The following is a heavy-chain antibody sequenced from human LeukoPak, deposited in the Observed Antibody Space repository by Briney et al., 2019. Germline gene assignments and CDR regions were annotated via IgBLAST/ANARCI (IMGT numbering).Heavy chain of an antibody. CDR1: GYTFTSYY. V-gene: IGHV1-46*01. CDR3: ARAGEWEPFDY. CDR2: INPSGGST. Sequence: ASVKVSCKASGYTFTSYYMHWVRHAPGQGLEWMGIINPSGGSTSYAQKFQGRVTMTRDTSTSTVYMELSSLRSEDTAVYYCARAGEWEPFDYWGQGTLVTVSS. D-gene: IGHD1-26*01. J-gene: IGHJ4*02.